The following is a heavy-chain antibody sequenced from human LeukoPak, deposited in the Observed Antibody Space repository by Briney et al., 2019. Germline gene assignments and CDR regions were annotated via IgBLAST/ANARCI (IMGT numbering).Heavy chain of an antibody. Sequence: ASVKVSCKASGYTFTGYYMHWVRQAPGQGLEWMGWINPNSGGTNYAQKFQGRVTMTRDTSISTAYMELSRLRSDDTAVYYCARVIYSSSWRSADAFDIWGQGTMVTVSS. D-gene: IGHD6-13*01. CDR3: ARVIYSSSWRSADAFDI. V-gene: IGHV1-2*02. CDR1: GYTFTGYY. J-gene: IGHJ3*02. CDR2: INPNSGGT.